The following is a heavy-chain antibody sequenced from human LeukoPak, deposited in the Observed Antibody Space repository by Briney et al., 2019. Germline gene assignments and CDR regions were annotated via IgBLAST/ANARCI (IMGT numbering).Heavy chain of an antibody. D-gene: IGHD6-19*01. CDR1: GYSFTGYY. CDR2: INPNSGAT. J-gene: IGHJ4*02. V-gene: IGHV1-2*02. CDR3: ARGQQWLEAFDY. Sequence: ASVKVSCKASGYSFTGYYMHWVRQAPGQGLEWMGWINPNSGATIYAQKFQGRVTLTRDTSISTAYMELSRLRSDDTAVYYCARGQQWLEAFDYWGLGTLVSVSS.